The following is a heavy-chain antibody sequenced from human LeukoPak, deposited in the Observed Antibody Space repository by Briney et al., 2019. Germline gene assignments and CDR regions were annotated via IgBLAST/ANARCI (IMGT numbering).Heavy chain of an antibody. CDR1: GGSISSGDYY. D-gene: IGHD2-2*01. CDR3: ARDRAGGDIVVVPAARGAFDI. Sequence: PSQTLSLTCTVSGGSISSGDYYWSWIRQPPGKGLEWIGYIYYSGSTYYNPSLKSRVTISVDTSKNQFSLKLSSVTAADTAVYYCARDRAGGDIVVVPAARGAFDIWGQGTMVTVSS. CDR2: IYYSGST. J-gene: IGHJ3*02. V-gene: IGHV4-30-4*08.